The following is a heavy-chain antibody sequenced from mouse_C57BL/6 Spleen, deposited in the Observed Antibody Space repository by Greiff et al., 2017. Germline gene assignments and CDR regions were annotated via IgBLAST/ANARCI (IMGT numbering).Heavy chain of an antibody. J-gene: IGHJ3*01. CDR2: LYPGDGAT. CDR3: SSSLYVYGSSSWFAY. CDR1: GYAFRSSW. Sequence: VQLQQSGPELVTPGASVKISCKASGYAFRSSWMHWVKQRPGKCLEWIGRLYPGDGATNYNGKCQGKATLTTDKSSSTAYMQHSSLTSEDSAVYFGSSSLYVYGSSSWFAYWGQGTLVTVSA. D-gene: IGHD1-1*01. V-gene: IGHV1-82*01.